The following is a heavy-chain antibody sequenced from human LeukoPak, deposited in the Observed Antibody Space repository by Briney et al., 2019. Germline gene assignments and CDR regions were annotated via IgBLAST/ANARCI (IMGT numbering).Heavy chain of an antibody. CDR2: IYHTGST. CDR3: ATGYFDSRGYSNAFDY. CDR1: GASISSSY. J-gene: IGHJ4*02. Sequence: SETLSLTCTVSGASISSSYWSWIRQSPGKGLEWIGYIYHTGSTKYNPSLESRVTISVDTSKNQFSLKLTSVTAADTAVHYCATGYFDSRGYSNAFDYWGQGALVTVSS. V-gene: IGHV4-59*01. D-gene: IGHD3-22*01.